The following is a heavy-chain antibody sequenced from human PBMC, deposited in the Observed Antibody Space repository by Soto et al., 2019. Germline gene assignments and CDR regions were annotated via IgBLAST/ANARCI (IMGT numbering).Heavy chain of an antibody. Sequence: PGGSLRLSCAASGFTFSTYAMSWVRQAPGKGLEWVSAISASGDSTYSADSVKGRFTISRDNSKNTLYLQMNSLRAEDTAVYYCAKDRWVTMVRGVITTWGQGTLVTVSS. CDR1: GFTFSTYA. D-gene: IGHD3-10*01. V-gene: IGHV3-23*01. J-gene: IGHJ5*02. CDR2: ISASGDST. CDR3: AKDRWVTMVRGVITT.